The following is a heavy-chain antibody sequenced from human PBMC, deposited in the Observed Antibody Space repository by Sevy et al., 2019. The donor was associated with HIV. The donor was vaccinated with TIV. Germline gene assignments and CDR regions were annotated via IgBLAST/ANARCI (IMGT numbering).Heavy chain of an antibody. CDR1: GFTFSDYG. CDR3: ARAERSGTTTSFDY. Sequence: GGSLRLSCAASGFTFSDYGMHWVRQAPGKGLEWVAVIWSDGSNKYYGDSVKGRFTISRDSSKNTLFLQMNSLRVDDTAVYYCARAERSGTTTSFDYWGQGALVTVSS. D-gene: IGHD1-7*01. V-gene: IGHV3-33*01. CDR2: IWSDGSNK. J-gene: IGHJ4*02.